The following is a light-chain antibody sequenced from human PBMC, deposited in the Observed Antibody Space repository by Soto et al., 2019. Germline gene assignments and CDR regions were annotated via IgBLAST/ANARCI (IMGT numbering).Light chain of an antibody. V-gene: IGKV3D-20*01. CDR2: DAS. J-gene: IGKJ2*01. CDR1: HSVSSSY. Sequence: EIVSTQSPATLSLSPGERATLSCGASHSVSSSYLAWYQQKPGLAPRLLIYDASSRATGIPDRFSGSGSGTDFTLTISRLEPEDFAVYYCQQYGSSPYTFGQGTKLEIK. CDR3: QQYGSSPYT.